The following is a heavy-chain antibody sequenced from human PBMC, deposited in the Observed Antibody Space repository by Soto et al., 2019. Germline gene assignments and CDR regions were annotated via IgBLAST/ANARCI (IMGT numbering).Heavy chain of an antibody. V-gene: IGHV3-49*03. Sequence: GGSLRLSCTTSGFSFVDYAMGWFRLAPGKGLEWVGIVRNIAYGETTEYATSVRGRFTVSRDNSENTLYLQMNSLRAEDTASFYCAKGARSSYYYGLDVWGQGTTVTVSS. CDR2: VRNIAYGETT. J-gene: IGHJ6*02. D-gene: IGHD6-6*01. CDR1: GFSFVDYA. CDR3: AKGARSSYYYGLDV.